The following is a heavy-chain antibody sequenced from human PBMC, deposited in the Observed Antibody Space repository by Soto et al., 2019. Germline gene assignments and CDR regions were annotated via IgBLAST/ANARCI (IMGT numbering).Heavy chain of an antibody. V-gene: IGHV1-69*13. CDR3: ARDSRRGSGYLNDAFDI. Sequence: SVKVSCKASGGTFSRYAISWVRQAPGQGLEWMGGIIPIFGTANYAQKFQGRVTITADESTSTAYMELSSLRSEDTAVYYCARDSRRGSGYLNDAFDIWGQGTMVTVSS. J-gene: IGHJ3*02. CDR2: IIPIFGTA. D-gene: IGHD3-22*01. CDR1: GGTFSRYA.